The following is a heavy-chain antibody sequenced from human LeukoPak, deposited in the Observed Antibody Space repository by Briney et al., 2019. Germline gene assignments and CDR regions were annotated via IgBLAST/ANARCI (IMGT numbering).Heavy chain of an antibody. V-gene: IGHV3-23*01. D-gene: IGHD2-21*02. CDR2: ISGGDGDT. CDR1: GFTFSTYA. CDR3: AKGDWADY. Sequence: PGGSLRLSCAASGFTFSTYAMTWVRQAPGKGLEWVSGISGGDGDTNYADSVKGRFTISRDNSKNTLYLEMNSLRAEDTAVYFCAKGDWADYWGQGTLFTVSS. J-gene: IGHJ4*02.